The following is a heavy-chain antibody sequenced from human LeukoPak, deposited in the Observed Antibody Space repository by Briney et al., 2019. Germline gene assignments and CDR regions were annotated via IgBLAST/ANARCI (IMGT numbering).Heavy chain of an antibody. Sequence: GRSLRLSCAASGFTFSSYAMSWVRQAPGKGLEWVSAISGSGGSTYYADSVKGRFTISRDNSKNTLYLQMNSLRAEDTAVYYCAKDQGGYDFWSGPVHYYYGMDVWGQGTTVTVSS. D-gene: IGHD3-3*01. J-gene: IGHJ6*02. CDR3: AKDQGGYDFWSGPVHYYYGMDV. CDR2: ISGSGGST. V-gene: IGHV3-23*01. CDR1: GFTFSSYA.